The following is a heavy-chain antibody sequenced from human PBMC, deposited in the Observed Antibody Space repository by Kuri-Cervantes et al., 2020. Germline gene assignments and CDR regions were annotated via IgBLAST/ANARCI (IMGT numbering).Heavy chain of an antibody. Sequence: GGSLRLSCTASGFTFGDYAMSWVRQAPGKGLEWVSAISGSGGSTYYADSVKGRFTISRDNSKNTLYLQMNSLRAEDTAVYYCARVTLRGNWFDPWGQGTLVTVSS. V-gene: IGHV3-23*01. D-gene: IGHD3-16*01. CDR3: ARVTLRGNWFDP. CDR2: ISGSGGST. CDR1: GFTFGDYA. J-gene: IGHJ5*02.